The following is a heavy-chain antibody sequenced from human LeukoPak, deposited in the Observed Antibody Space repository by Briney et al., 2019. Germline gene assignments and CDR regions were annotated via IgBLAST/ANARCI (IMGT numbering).Heavy chain of an antibody. J-gene: IGHJ4*02. CDR1: GYTFTSYA. CDR2: INPSGGST. Sequence: ASVKVSCKASGYTFTSYAMHWVRQAPGQGLEWMGIINPSGGSTSYAQKFQGRVTMTRDMSTSTVYMELSSLRSEDTAVYYCARDLGGSYPGGYWGQGTLVTVSS. CDR3: ARDLGGSYPGGY. V-gene: IGHV1-46*01. D-gene: IGHD1-26*01.